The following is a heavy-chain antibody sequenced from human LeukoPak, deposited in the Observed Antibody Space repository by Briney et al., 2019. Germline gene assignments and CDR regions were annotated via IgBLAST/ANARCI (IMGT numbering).Heavy chain of an antibody. Sequence: SETLSLTCTVSGGSISSSNWWSWVRQPPGKGLEWIGEIYHSGSTNYNPSLKSRVTMSVDTSKNQFSLKLSSVTAADTAVYYCARDYPQDAFDIWGQGTMVTVSS. J-gene: IGHJ3*02. CDR2: IYHSGST. CDR3: ARDYPQDAFDI. V-gene: IGHV4-4*02. CDR1: GGSISSSNW.